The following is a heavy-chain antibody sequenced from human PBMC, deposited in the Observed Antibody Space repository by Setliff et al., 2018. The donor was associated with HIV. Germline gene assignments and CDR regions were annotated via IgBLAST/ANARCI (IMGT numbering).Heavy chain of an antibody. CDR2: IDTDNGYR. Sequence: GASVKVSCKASGYTFSEYAIHWVRQAPGQRLEWMGRIDTDNGYRRYSPKLQGRVTITKDTSANTAYMELRGLRSEDTAVYYCARWCAAAGCYPAIYHVDSWGQGTLVTV. V-gene: IGHV1-3*04. D-gene: IGHD2-2*01. CDR1: GYTFSEYA. CDR3: ARWCAAAGCYPAIYHVDS. J-gene: IGHJ4*02.